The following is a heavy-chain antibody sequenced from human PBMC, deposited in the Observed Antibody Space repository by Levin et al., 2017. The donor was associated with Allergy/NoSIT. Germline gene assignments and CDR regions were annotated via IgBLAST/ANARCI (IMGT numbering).Heavy chain of an antibody. CDR1: GFTFSSYA. D-gene: IGHD3-9*01. Sequence: GGSLRLSCAASGFTFSSYAMSWVRQAPGKGLEWVSAISGSGGSTYYADSVKGRFTISRDNSKNTLYLQMNSLRAEDTAVYYCAKQFFDWFIAPTDDAFDIWGQGTMVTVSS. J-gene: IGHJ3*02. CDR3: AKQFFDWFIAPTDDAFDI. V-gene: IGHV3-23*01. CDR2: ISGSGGST.